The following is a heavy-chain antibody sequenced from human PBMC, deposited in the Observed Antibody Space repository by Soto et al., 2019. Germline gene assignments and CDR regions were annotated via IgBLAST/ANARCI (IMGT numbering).Heavy chain of an antibody. CDR2: IYYSGST. D-gene: IGHD3-10*01. V-gene: IGHV4-59*08. J-gene: IGHJ4*02. CDR3: ARHNYGSGSTYFDY. Sequence: SETLSLTCTVSGGSISSYYWSWIRQPPGKGLEWIGYIYYSGSTNYNPSLKSRVTISVDTSKNQFSLKLNSMTAADTAVYYCARHNYGSGSTYFDYWGQGTLVTVPQ. CDR1: GGSISSYY.